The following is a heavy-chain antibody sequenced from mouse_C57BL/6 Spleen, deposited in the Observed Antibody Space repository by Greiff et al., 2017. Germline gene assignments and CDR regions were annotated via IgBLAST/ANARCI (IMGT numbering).Heavy chain of an antibody. CDR1: GYTFTDYE. CDR3: TREGGLRRVFAY. Sequence: VKLMESGAELVRPGASVTLSCKASGYTFTDYEMHWVKQTPVHGLEWIGAIDPETGGTAYNQKFKGKAILTADKSSSTAYLELRSLTSEDSAVFYCTREGGLRRVFAYWGQGTLVTVSA. J-gene: IGHJ3*01. D-gene: IGHD2-4*01. CDR2: IDPETGGT. V-gene: IGHV1-15*01.